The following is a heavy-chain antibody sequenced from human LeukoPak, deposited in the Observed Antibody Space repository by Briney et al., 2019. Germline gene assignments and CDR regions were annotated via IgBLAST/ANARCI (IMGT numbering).Heavy chain of an antibody. Sequence: GESLKISCKGSGYSFTTNWIGWVRQMPGKGLEWMGIIYPGDSETRYSPSFQGQVTISADKSISNAYLQWSSLKASDTAIYYCVRSRGYSYGYSYYFDYWGQGTLVTVSS. J-gene: IGHJ4*02. D-gene: IGHD5-18*01. CDR2: IYPGDSET. CDR3: VRSRGYSYGYSYYFDY. V-gene: IGHV5-51*01. CDR1: GYSFTTNW.